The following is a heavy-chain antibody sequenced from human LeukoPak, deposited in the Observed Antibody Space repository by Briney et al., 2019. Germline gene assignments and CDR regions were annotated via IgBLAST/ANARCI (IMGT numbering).Heavy chain of an antibody. J-gene: IGHJ4*02. CDR2: IRYDGSNK. CDR1: GFTFSSYV. D-gene: IGHD6-13*01. CDR3: AKDLSGPGIAAAGGY. Sequence: GGSPRLSCAASGFTFSSYVMHWVRQAPGKGLEWVAFIRYDGSNKYYADSVKGRFTISRDNSKNTLYLQMNSLRAEDTAVYYCAKDLSGPGIAAAGGYWGQGTLVTVSS. V-gene: IGHV3-30*02.